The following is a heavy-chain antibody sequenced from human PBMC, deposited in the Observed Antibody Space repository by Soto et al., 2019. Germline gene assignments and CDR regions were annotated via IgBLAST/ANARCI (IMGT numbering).Heavy chain of an antibody. D-gene: IGHD6-6*01. CDR2: IYYSGST. J-gene: IGHJ4*02. CDR3: ATPSIAARPGY. V-gene: IGHV4-39*01. Sequence: SETLSLTCTVSGGSISSSSYYWGWIRQPPGKGLECIGSIYYSGSTYYNPSLKSRVTISVDTSKNQFSLKLSSVTAADTAVYYCATPSIAARPGYWGQGTLVTVSS. CDR1: GGSISSSSYY.